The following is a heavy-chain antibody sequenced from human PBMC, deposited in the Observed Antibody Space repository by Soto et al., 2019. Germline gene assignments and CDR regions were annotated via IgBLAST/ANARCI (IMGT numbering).Heavy chain of an antibody. Sequence: QVQLVESGGGVGQPGRSLRLSCAASGFTFSSYAMHWVRQAPGKGLEWVAVISYDGSNKYYADSVKGRFTISRDNSKNTLYLQMNSQRAEDTAVYYCARDLVAGNYYYYGMDVWGQGTTVTVSS. CDR2: ISYDGSNK. CDR3: ARDLVAGNYYYYGMDV. D-gene: IGHD6-19*01. J-gene: IGHJ6*02. V-gene: IGHV3-30-3*01. CDR1: GFTFSSYA.